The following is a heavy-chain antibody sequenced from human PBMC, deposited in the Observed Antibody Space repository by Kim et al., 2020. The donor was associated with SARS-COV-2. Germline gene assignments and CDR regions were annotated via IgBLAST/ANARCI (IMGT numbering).Heavy chain of an antibody. CDR3: ARGCSASSCYLFDY. Sequence: ASVKVSCKASGYTVTDYYMNWVRQAPGQGLEWMGRINPHSGGTNYAEKFQGRVTMTRDTSTSTAYMDLSRLRSDDTAVYYCARGCSASSCYLFDYWGQGTLVTVSS. J-gene: IGHJ4*02. V-gene: IGHV1-2*06. CDR1: GYTVTDYY. CDR2: INPHSGGT. D-gene: IGHD2-15*01.